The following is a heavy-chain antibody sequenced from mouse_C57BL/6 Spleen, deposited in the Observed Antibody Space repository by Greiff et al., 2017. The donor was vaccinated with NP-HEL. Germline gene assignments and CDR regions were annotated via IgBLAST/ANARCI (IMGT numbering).Heavy chain of an antibody. V-gene: IGHV3-6*01. CDR3: APYYYGSSGWFAY. Sequence: EVKVEESGPGLVKPSQSLSLTCSVTGYSITSGYYWNWIRQFPGNKLEWMGYISYDGSNNYNPSLKNRISITRDTSKNQFFLKLNSVTTEDTATYYCAPYYYGSSGWFAYWGQGTLVTVSA. J-gene: IGHJ3*01. CDR1: GYSITSGYY. D-gene: IGHD1-1*01. CDR2: ISYDGSN.